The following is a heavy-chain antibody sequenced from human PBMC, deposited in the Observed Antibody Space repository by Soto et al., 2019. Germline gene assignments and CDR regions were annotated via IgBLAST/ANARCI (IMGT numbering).Heavy chain of an antibody. Sequence: ASVKVSCKASTETFNSYGIACVLRARGQGLEWMGWISTYNGNTNTYHKKRFQGRFTMTSDSASNTAYMELRSLTPDDTAVYYCARGGQKNVYTSIGPWGQGTLVTVSS. D-gene: IGHD1-1*01. J-gene: IGHJ5*02. CDR2: ISTYNGNTNT. V-gene: IGHV1-18*04. CDR1: TETFNSYG. CDR3: ARGGQKNVYTSIGP.